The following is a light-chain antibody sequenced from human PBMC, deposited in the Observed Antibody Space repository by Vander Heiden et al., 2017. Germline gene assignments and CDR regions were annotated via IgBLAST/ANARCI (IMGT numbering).Light chain of an antibody. Sequence: QSALTPPASVSGSPGQSITISCTGTSSDVGSYNLVSWYQHQPGKAPKLVIYHVTERPSGVSYRFSGSKSGNAASLTISGLQAEDEADYYCCSYAGSASLYIFGGGTKLTVL. CDR3: CSYAGSASLYI. V-gene: IGLV2-23*02. J-gene: IGLJ2*01. CDR1: SSDVGSYNL. CDR2: HVT.